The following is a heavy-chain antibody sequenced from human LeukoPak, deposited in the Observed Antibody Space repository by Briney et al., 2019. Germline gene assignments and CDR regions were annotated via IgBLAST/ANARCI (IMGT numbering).Heavy chain of an antibody. D-gene: IGHD3-22*01. Sequence: SGTLSLTCAVSGGSISSTKWWSWVRQPPGKGLEWIGEIYHTGSTNYNPSLESRVTMLVDKSKNLFSLELTSVTAADTAVYYCASSGNHYDSSGYYFHWGQGILVTVSS. V-gene: IGHV4-4*02. CDR3: ASSGNHYDSSGYYFH. CDR2: IYHTGST. CDR1: GGSISSTKW. J-gene: IGHJ4*02.